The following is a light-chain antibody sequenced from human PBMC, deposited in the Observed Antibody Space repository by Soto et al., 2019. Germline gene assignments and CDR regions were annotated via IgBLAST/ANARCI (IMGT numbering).Light chain of an antibody. Sequence: EIVMTQSPATLSVSPGERATLSCRASQSVSINLAWYQQKSGQAPRLLIYGASTRATDIPARFSGSGSGTEFTLTISSLQSEDFAVYYCQQYNNWPLTFGGGTKVEVK. CDR2: GAS. J-gene: IGKJ4*01. CDR1: QSVSIN. V-gene: IGKV3D-15*01. CDR3: QQYNNWPLT.